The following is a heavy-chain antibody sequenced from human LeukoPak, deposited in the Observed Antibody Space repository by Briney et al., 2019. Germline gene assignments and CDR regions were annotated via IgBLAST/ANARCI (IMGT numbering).Heavy chain of an antibody. CDR3: ARDLREWEGEVDY. J-gene: IGHJ4*02. Sequence: ASVKVPCQASCYTLTSYGISCVRHAPGQRREGMGWISAYNGNTNCAQKLQGRVTMTTDTSTSTAYMELRSLRSDDTAVYYCARDLREWEGEVDYWGQGTLVTVSS. CDR2: ISAYNGNT. CDR1: CYTLTSYG. D-gene: IGHD1-26*01. V-gene: IGHV1-18*01.